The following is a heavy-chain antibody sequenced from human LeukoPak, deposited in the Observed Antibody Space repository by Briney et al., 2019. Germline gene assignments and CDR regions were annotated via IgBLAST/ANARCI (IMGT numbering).Heavy chain of an antibody. V-gene: IGHV3-30*18. D-gene: IGHD1-26*01. CDR2: ISYDGSNK. CDR3: AKVGATWPYYYYGMDV. CDR1: GFTFSSYG. Sequence: GGSLRLSCAASGFTFSSYGMPWVRQAPGKGLEWVAVISYDGSNKYYADSVKGRFTISRDNSKNTLYLQMNSLRAEDTAVYYCAKVGATWPYYYYGMDVWGQGTTVTVSS. J-gene: IGHJ6*02.